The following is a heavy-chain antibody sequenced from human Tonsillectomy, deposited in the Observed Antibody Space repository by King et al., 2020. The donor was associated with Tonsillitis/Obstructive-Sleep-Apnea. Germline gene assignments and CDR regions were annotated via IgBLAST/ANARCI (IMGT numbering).Heavy chain of an antibody. D-gene: IGHD3-10*01. V-gene: IGHV5-51*01. J-gene: IGHJ3*01. CDR1: GYSFTSHW. Sequence: QLVQSGAEVKKAGESLKISCKGSGYSFTSHWIGWVRQMPGKGLEWMGIIYPGDSDTRYTPSFQGQVTISADRSITTAYLQCASLKASDTAMYYCARRDYGSGRNAFDVWGQGTVVTVSS. CDR2: IYPGDSDT. CDR3: ARRDYGSGRNAFDV.